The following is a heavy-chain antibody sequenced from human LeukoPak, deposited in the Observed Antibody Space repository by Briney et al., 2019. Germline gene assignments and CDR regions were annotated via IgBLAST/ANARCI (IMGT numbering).Heavy chain of an antibody. CDR2: IRTYNAET. V-gene: IGHV1-18*01. CDR1: GDTFNAYA. CDR3: ARALFGNDRVSFTEFDF. D-gene: IGHD1-1*01. J-gene: IGHJ4*02. Sequence: ASVKVSCKASGDTFNAYAITWVRQAPGQGLEWMGWIRTYNAETHYAEKLQGRVTMTTDTSTSTAYMELRSLTTDDTAVYYCARALFGNDRVSFTEFDFWGQGTLVTVSS.